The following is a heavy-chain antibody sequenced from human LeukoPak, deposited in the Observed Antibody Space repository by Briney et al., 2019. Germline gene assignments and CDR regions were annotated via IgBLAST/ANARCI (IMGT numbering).Heavy chain of an antibody. J-gene: IGHJ6*02. CDR3: AKDYGPITVTTDYYGMDV. Sequence: PGGSLRLSCEVSGFTFSSYGMHWVRQAPGKGLEWVAVISYDGSNKYYADSVKGRFTISRDNSKNTLYLQMNSLRAEDTAVYYCAKDYGPITVTTDYYGMDVWGQGTTVTVSS. V-gene: IGHV3-30*18. CDR1: GFTFSSYG. CDR2: ISYDGSNK. D-gene: IGHD4-17*01.